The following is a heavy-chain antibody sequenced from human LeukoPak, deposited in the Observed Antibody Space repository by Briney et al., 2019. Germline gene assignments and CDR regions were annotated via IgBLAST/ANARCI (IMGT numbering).Heavy chain of an antibody. J-gene: IGHJ4*02. CDR3: ARDPRPRGGWFYFDY. V-gene: IGHV4-4*02. Sequence: PSGTLSLTCGVSGDSISRGNYWNWVRQLPGKGLEWIGDIYQSGITNYNPSLKSRVTMSLDKSKNEFSLSLHSVTAADTAVYFCARDPRPRGGWFYFDYCGQGILVTVSS. CDR2: IYQSGIT. CDR1: GDSISRGNY. D-gene: IGHD6-19*01.